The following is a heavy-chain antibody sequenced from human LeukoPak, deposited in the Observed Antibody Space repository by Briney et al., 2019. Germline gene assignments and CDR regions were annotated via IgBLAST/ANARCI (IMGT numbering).Heavy chain of an antibody. CDR2: INGNGGST. D-gene: IGHD3-10*01. CDR1: GFTFSSYA. Sequence: GESLRLSCAVSGFTFSSYAMSWVRQAPGKGLEWVSAINGNGGSTYYADSVKGRFTISRDNSKNTLYLQMNSLRAEDTAMYYCTKAPPGKFDPWGQGTLVTVSS. CDR3: TKAPPGKFDP. J-gene: IGHJ5*02. V-gene: IGHV3-23*01.